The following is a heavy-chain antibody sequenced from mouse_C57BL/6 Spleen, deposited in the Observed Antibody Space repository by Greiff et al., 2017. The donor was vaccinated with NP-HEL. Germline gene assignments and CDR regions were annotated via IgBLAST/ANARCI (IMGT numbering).Heavy chain of an antibody. Sequence: DVKLVESGGDLVKPGGSLKLSCAASGFTFSSYGMSWVRQTPDKRLEWVATISSGGSYTYYPDSVKGRFTISRDNAKNTLYLQMSSLKSEDTAMYYCARGDPVVAPYYFDYWGQGTTLTVSS. CDR3: ARGDPVVAPYYFDY. CDR2: ISSGGSYT. V-gene: IGHV5-6*02. D-gene: IGHD1-1*01. J-gene: IGHJ2*01. CDR1: GFTFSSYG.